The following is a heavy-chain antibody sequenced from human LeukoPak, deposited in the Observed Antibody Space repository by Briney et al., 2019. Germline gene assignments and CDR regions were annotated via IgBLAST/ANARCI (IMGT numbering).Heavy chain of an antibody. CDR3: ARAENRAAAGVSGWFDP. V-gene: IGHV4-34*01. D-gene: IGHD6-13*01. CDR2: INHSGST. Sequence: SETLSLTCAVYGGSFSGYYWSWIRQPPGKGLEWIGEINHSGSTNYNPSLKSRVTISVDTSKNQFSLKLSSVTAADTAVYYCARAENRAAAGVSGWFDPWGQGTLVTVSS. CDR1: GGSFSGYY. J-gene: IGHJ5*02.